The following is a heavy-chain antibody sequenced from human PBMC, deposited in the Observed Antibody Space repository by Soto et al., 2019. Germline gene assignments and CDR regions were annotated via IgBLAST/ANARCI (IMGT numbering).Heavy chain of an antibody. CDR3: ASTHLTMVRSDDAYDN. V-gene: IGHV3-66*01. J-gene: IGHJ3*02. CDR1: GFTVSSNY. D-gene: IGHD3-10*01. CDR2: IYSGGST. Sequence: PGGSLRLSCAASGFTVSSNYMSWVRQAPGKGLEWVSVIYSGGSTYYADSVRGRFTISRDISKNTLYLQMDSLRAEDTAVYYCASTHLTMVRSDDAYDNWGQGTMVTDSS.